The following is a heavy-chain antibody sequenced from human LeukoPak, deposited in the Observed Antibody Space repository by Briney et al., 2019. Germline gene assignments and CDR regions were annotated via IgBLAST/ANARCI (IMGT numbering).Heavy chain of an antibody. V-gene: IGHV3-43*02. D-gene: IGHD5-12*01. Sequence: GGSLRLCCAASGFTFDDYAMHWVRQAPGKGLELVSLISGDGGSTYYADSVKGRFTISRDNSKNSLYLQMNSLRTEDTALYYCAKDLLRYSGYEPYYYYGMDVWGQGTTVTVSS. CDR3: AKDLLRYSGYEPYYYYGMDV. CDR2: ISGDGGST. CDR1: GFTFDDYA. J-gene: IGHJ6*02.